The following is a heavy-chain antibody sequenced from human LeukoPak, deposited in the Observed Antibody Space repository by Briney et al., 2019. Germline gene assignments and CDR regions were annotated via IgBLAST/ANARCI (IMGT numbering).Heavy chain of an antibody. CDR2: IKTADDTI. CDR1: GYTFTRYV. V-gene: IGHV1-18*01. J-gene: IGHJ5*02. CDR3: AARGESTGYYGS. Sequence: ASVTDSCTTSGYTFTRYVITCVRQAPGQGAGWIGWIKTADDTINYAPKLQDRVTLTAETFTSTAYVEVRSLTPGDTAMYYCAARGESTGYYGSWGEGTLVTVSS. D-gene: IGHD3-10*01.